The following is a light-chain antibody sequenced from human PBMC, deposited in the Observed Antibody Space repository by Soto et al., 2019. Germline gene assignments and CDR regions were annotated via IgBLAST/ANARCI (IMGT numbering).Light chain of an antibody. V-gene: IGKV3-20*01. CDR2: GAS. CDR3: QQYANWPKT. J-gene: IGKJ1*01. Sequence: EIVLTQSPGTLSLSPGERATLSCRASQSVSNNYLAWYQQKPGQAPRLLIYGASNRATGIPDRFSGSGSGTDFTLTISSLEPEDSAVYYCQQYANWPKTFGQGTKVDIK. CDR1: QSVSNNY.